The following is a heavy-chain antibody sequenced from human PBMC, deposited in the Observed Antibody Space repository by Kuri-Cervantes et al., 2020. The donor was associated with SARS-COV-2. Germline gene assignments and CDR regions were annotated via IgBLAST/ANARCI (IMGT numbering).Heavy chain of an antibody. J-gene: IGHJ4*02. CDR2: INPNSGGT. V-gene: IGHV1-2*02. CDR1: GYAFTGYY. D-gene: IGHD3-10*01. Sequence: ASVKVSCKASGYAFTGYYMHWVRQAPGQGLEWMGWINPNSGGTNYAQKFQGRVTMTRDTSISTAYMELSRLRSDDTAVYYCAASITMVRGGPYYFDYWGQGTLVTVSS. CDR3: AASITMVRGGPYYFDY.